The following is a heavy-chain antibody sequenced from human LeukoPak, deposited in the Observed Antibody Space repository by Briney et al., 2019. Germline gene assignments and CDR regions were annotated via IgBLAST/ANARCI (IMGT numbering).Heavy chain of an antibody. V-gene: IGHV4-38-2*02. J-gene: IGHJ4*02. Sequence: PSETLSVTCTVSGYSINNGYYWGWFRQPPGKGLEWIGSIYHVGTTSYNPSLKSRVTISVDTSKNHFSLKLNSVTAADTAVYYCARDARGGNSYYFDYWGQGTLVTVSS. CDR3: ARDARGGNSYYFDY. CDR2: IYHVGTT. CDR1: GYSINNGYY. D-gene: IGHD4-23*01.